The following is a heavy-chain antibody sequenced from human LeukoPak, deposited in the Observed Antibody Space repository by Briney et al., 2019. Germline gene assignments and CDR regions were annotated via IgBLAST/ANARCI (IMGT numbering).Heavy chain of an antibody. V-gene: IGHV4-34*01. CDR1: GGSLSGYY. D-gene: IGHD2-2*01. CDR2: INHSGTT. CDR3: ARTTEDCSSTSCYQYWFDP. Sequence: SETLSLTCVINGGSLSGYYWSWIRQPPGKGLKWIGEINHSGTTNYNPSLKSRVTISVDTSKNQISLKVRSVTAADTAVYYCARTTEDCSSTSCYQYWFDPWGQGTLVTVSS. J-gene: IGHJ5*02.